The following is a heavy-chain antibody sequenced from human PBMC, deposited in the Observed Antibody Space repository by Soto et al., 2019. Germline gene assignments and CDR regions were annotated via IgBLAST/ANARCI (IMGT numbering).Heavy chain of an antibody. CDR1: GFTFSSYG. Sequence: GGALRLSCPASGFTFSSYGMNWVRQAPGKGLKWVSYISSSSSAIYYAHSVKGRFTISRDNAKNSLYLQMNSLRDENTAVYYCARAHCSGWYEALDYWGQGTLVTVSS. V-gene: IGHV3-48*02. D-gene: IGHD6-19*01. CDR2: ISSSSSAI. J-gene: IGHJ4*02. CDR3: ARAHCSGWYEALDY.